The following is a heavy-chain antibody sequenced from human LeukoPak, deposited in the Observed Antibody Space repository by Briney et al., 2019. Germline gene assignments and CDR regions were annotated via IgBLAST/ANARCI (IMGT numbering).Heavy chain of an antibody. Sequence: GGSLRLSCAASGFTLNSYTLSWVRQAPGKGLEWVSSISSTSSYIHYADSVKGRFTISRDNPDNVVYLQMNSLRAEDTAVYYCARDMLSGDFTFDYWGQGTLVTVSS. D-gene: IGHD4-17*01. V-gene: IGHV3-21*01. CDR1: GFTLNSYT. J-gene: IGHJ4*02. CDR2: ISSTSSYI. CDR3: ARDMLSGDFTFDY.